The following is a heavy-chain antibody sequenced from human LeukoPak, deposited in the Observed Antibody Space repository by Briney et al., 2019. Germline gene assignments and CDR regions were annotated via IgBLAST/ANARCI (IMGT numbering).Heavy chain of an antibody. CDR1: GFTFSINS. Sequence: GGSLRLSCATSGFTFSINSMNWVRQAPGKGLEWISYISSRSSTIYYADSVKGRFTISRDNATNSLYLQMNSLRAEDTAVYYCARGAGSGRNHFDYWGQGTLVTVSS. J-gene: IGHJ4*02. CDR2: ISSRSSTI. CDR3: ARGAGSGRNHFDY. D-gene: IGHD6-19*01. V-gene: IGHV3-48*01.